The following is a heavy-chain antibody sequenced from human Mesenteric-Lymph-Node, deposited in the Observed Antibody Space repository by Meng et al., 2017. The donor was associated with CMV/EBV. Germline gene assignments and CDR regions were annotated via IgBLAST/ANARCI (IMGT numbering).Heavy chain of an antibody. CDR3: ARATRGYCSSTSCGHWFDP. Sequence: GESLKISCAASGLTFNNYAMSWVRQAPGKGLEWVSAIDADGGGTYYAESVKGRFTISRDNPKNTLYMQMNSLRAEDTAVYYCARATRGYCSSTSCGHWFDPWGQGTLVTVSS. CDR1: GLTFNNYA. D-gene: IGHD2-2*01. J-gene: IGHJ5*02. CDR2: IDADGGGT. V-gene: IGHV3-23*01.